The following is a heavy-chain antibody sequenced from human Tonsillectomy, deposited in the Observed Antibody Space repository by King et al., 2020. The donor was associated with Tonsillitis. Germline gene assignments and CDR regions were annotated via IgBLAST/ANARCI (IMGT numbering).Heavy chain of an antibody. CDR3: ARLGTGTNIFDY. J-gene: IGHJ4*02. V-gene: IGHV4-38-2*02. D-gene: IGHD1-7*01. CDR2: IYHTGSP. CDR1: GYSISSGYY. Sequence: QLQESGPGLMKPSETLSLSCTVSGYSISSGYYWGWIRQPPGKGLEWIGNIYHTGSPYYNPSLKSRVTMSVDTSKNQFSLELSSVTAADTAVYYCARLGTGTNIFDYWSQGTLVTVSS.